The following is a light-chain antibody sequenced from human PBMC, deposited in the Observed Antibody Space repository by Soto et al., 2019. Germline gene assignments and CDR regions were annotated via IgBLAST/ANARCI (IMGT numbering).Light chain of an antibody. CDR1: QSVRTY. CDR2: DAS. CDR3: QYRGKGSPSFT. J-gene: IGKJ3*01. V-gene: IGKV3-11*01. Sequence: EIVLTQSPATLSLSPGERATLSCRASQSVRTYLNWYQQKPGQAPRLLIYDASNRATGIPARFSGSGSGTDFTLTISSLDPEDLAVYYCQYRGKGSPSFTFVPGTKVTIK.